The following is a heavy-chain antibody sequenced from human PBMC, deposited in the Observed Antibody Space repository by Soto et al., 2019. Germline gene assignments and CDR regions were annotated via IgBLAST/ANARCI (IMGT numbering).Heavy chain of an antibody. V-gene: IGHV1-18*01. CDR3: ARYLWSVRLPYPFAF. CDR2: ISGYNANT. D-gene: IGHD3-3*01. J-gene: IGHJ4*02. Sequence: QVQLVQSGPEVKKPGASVKVSCKCSGYTFNSFGISWVRQAPGQGLEWMGWISGYNANTNYAQKVQGRVSMTTDTSPSKAYMELRSLRSDDTAVYYCARYLWSVRLPYPFAFWGQGTLVTVSS. CDR1: GYTFNSFG.